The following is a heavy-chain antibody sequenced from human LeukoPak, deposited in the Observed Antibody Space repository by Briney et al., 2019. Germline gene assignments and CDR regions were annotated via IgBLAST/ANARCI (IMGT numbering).Heavy chain of an antibody. V-gene: IGHV3-48*01. CDR2: IATSSSTI. Sequence: PGGSLRLSCAASGFTFSTYTMNWVRQPPGKGLEWVSNIATSSSTIYYADSVKGRFTISRDNSKNTLYLQMNSLRAEDTAVYYCAKGLRRYDASHFDYWGQGTLVTVSS. J-gene: IGHJ4*02. CDR1: GFTFSTYT. CDR3: AKGLRRYDASHFDY. D-gene: IGHD5-12*01.